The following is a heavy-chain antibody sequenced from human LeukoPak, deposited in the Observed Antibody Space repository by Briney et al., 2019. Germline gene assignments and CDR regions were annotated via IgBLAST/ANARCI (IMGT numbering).Heavy chain of an antibody. D-gene: IGHD6-19*01. V-gene: IGHV4-59*01. J-gene: IGHJ6*03. CDR3: VRIVAVACTYYYYYMDV. CDR1: GGSISSYY. Sequence: SETLSLTCTVSGGSISSYYWSWIRQPPGKGLEWSGYIYYSGSTNYNPSLKSRVTISLDTSKNQFSLKLSSATAADTAVYYCVRIVAVACTYYYYYMDVWGKGTTVTASS. CDR2: IYYSGST.